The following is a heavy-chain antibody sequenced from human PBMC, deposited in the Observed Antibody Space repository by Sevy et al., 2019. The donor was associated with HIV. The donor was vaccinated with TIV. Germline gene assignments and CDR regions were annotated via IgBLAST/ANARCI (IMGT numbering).Heavy chain of an antibody. Sequence: GGSLRLSCAASEFTFSTYAMNWVRQAPGKGLEWVSSISSLSRYIYYADSVKGRFTISRDNAKNSLYLQMNSLTAEDTAVYYCARGLTPPDEDSGTYPSYFDYWGQGTLVTVSS. V-gene: IGHV3-21*01. CDR2: ISSLSRYI. CDR3: ARGLTPPDEDSGTYPSYFDY. D-gene: IGHD1-26*01. CDR1: EFTFSTYA. J-gene: IGHJ4*02.